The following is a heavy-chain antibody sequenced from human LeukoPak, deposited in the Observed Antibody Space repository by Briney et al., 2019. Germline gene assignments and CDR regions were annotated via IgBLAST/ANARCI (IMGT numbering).Heavy chain of an antibody. CDR3: ARGLAAADYYYYYGMDV. J-gene: IGHJ6*02. V-gene: IGHV4-34*01. D-gene: IGHD6-13*01. CDR1: GGSFSGYY. Sequence: SETLSLTCAVYGGSFSGYYWSWLRQPPGKGLEWIGEINHSGSTNYNPSLKSRVTISVDTSKNQFSLKLSSVTAADTAVYYCARGLAAADYYYYYGMDVWGQGTTVTVSS. CDR2: INHSGST.